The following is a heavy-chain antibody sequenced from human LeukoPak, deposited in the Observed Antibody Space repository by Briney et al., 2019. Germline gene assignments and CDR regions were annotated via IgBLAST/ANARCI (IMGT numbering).Heavy chain of an antibody. CDR3: ARDEKYYDFWSGYYVSKPFDP. CDR2: ISGSGGST. Sequence: PGGSLRLSCAASGFTFSSYAMSWVRLAPGKGLEWVSAISGSGGSTYYADSVKGRFTISRDNSKNTLYLQMNSLRAEDTAVYYCARDEKYYDFWSGYYVSKPFDPWGQGTLVTVSS. D-gene: IGHD3-3*01. CDR1: GFTFSSYA. V-gene: IGHV3-23*01. J-gene: IGHJ5*02.